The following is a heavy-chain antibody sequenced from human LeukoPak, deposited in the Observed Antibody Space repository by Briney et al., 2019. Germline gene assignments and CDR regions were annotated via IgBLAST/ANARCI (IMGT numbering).Heavy chain of an antibody. Sequence: GGSLRLSCAASGFTFRDYAMSWVRQAPGKGLEWVSAIGARGSNIYYADSVLGRFTASRDNSKDTLYLQMNSLRAEDTAIYYCAKDHSGGGGYYFDYWGQGTLVTVSS. V-gene: IGHV3-23*01. D-gene: IGHD3-16*01. CDR2: IGARGSNI. J-gene: IGHJ4*02. CDR1: GFTFRDYA. CDR3: AKDHSGGGGYYFDY.